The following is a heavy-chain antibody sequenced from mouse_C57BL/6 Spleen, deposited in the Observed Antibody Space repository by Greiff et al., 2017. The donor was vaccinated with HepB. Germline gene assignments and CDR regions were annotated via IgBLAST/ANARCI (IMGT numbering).Heavy chain of an antibody. V-gene: IGHV1-18*01. CDR1: GYTFTDYN. CDR3: ARSDTTVVGAMDY. CDR2: INPNNGGT. Sequence: EVQLQQSGPELVKPGASVKIPCKASGYTFTDYNMDWVKQSHGKSLEWIGDINPNNGGTIYNQKFKGKATVTVDKSSSTAYMGLRSLTPEDTAVYYCARSDTTVVGAMDYWGQGTSVAVSS. D-gene: IGHD1-1*01. J-gene: IGHJ4*01.